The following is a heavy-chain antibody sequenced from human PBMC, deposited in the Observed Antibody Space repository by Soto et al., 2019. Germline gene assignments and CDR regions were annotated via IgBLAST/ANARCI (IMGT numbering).Heavy chain of an antibody. CDR1: GFTFDSYA. CDR3: ANGKGYSSPYHFDY. V-gene: IGHV3-23*01. CDR2: ISGSGIST. D-gene: IGHD6-13*01. Sequence: EVQLLESGGGLVQPGGSLRLSCAASGFTFDSYAMTWVRQAPGKGLEWVSSISGSGISTYYADSVKGRFTISRDNSKNTMYVQMNSLRAEDTAVYYCANGKGYSSPYHFDYWGQGTLVTVSS. J-gene: IGHJ4*02.